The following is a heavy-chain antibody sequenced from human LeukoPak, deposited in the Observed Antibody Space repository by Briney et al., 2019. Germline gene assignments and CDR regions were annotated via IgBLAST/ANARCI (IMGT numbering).Heavy chain of an antibody. Sequence: GGSLRLSCAASGFTFSSYWMDWVRQAPGKGLMWVSRVNGDGTTTNYADSVKGRFTISRDNAKSTLYLQMNSLRAEDTAVYNCARGDHTFWGFPHWGQGTLVTVSS. CDR2: VNGDGTTT. CDR3: ARGDHTFWGFPH. J-gene: IGHJ4*02. D-gene: IGHD7-27*01. V-gene: IGHV3-74*01. CDR1: GFTFSSYW.